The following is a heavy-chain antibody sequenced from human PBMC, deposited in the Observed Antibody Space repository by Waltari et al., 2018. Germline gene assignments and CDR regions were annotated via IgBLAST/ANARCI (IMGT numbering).Heavy chain of an antibody. V-gene: IGHV1-69*04. CDR2: RSPFHERG. CDR3: ARPTGDSTASSNWFDP. CDR1: GGTLSSYP. J-gene: IGHJ5*02. D-gene: IGHD6-6*01. Sequence: QVQLVQSGADVKKPGSSVRVSCKASGGTLSSYPISWARQAPRQGLEWMGRRSPFHERGNYAQRFQGRLTITADKSTNTAYMELARLTSEDTAVYYCARPTGDSTASSNWFDPWGQGTLVTVSS.